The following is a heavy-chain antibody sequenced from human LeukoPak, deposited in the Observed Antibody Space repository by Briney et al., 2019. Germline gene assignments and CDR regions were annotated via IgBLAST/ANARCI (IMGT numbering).Heavy chain of an antibody. D-gene: IGHD3-3*01. CDR2: IYYSGST. V-gene: IGHV4-59*01. Sequence: SETLSLTCTVSGGSISSYYWSRIRQPPGKGLEWIGYIYYSGSTNYNPSLKSRVTISVDTSKNQFSLKLSSVTAADTAVYYCARSLLAYDFWSGYYSDAFDIWGQGTMVTVSS. CDR1: GGSISSYY. J-gene: IGHJ3*02. CDR3: ARSLLAYDFWSGYYSDAFDI.